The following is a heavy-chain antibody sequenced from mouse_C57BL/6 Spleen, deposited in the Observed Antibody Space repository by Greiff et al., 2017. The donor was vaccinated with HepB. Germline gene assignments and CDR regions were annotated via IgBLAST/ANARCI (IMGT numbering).Heavy chain of an antibody. D-gene: IGHD6-1*01. Sequence: QVQLQQSGAELVRPGTSVKMSCKASGYTFTNYWIGWAKQRPGNGLEWIGDIYPGGGYTNYNEKFKGKATVTADKSSSTAYMQFSHLTSEDSASYDCARAPQWGWDFEGWGTGVTVT. CDR3: ARAPQWGWDFEG. CDR2: IYPGGGYT. CDR1: GYTFTNYW. J-gene: IGHJ1*03. V-gene: IGHV1-63*01.